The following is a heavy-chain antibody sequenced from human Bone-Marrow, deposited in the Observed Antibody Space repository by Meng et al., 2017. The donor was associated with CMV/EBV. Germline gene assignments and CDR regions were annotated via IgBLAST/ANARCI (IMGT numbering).Heavy chain of an antibody. V-gene: IGHV4-39*07. CDR2: SYYSGST. CDR3: AKARGIRNSFDI. CDR1: GGSISSSSYY. Sequence: SETLSLTCTVSGGSISSSSYYWGWIRQPPGKGLEWIGSSYYSGSTYYNPSLKSRVTISVDTSKNHFSLKLNSVTAADTPLYFCAKARGIRNSFDIWGQGTMVTVSS. D-gene: IGHD1-14*01. J-gene: IGHJ3*02.